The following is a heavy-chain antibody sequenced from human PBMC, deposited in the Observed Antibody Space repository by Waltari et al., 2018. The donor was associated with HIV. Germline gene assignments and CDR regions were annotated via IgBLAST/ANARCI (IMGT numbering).Heavy chain of an antibody. CDR3: ARGRGEGYYDSTSYFFGGEQSLDY. CDR2: IYPGDFET. D-gene: IGHD3-22*01. CDR1: GYSFTNYW. Sequence: EVQLVQPGAEVKKPGESLKISCKGSGYSFTNYWIAWVRQLPGTCREWMVIIYPGDFETRYGPSFQGQVTISADKSISTAYLQWSSLKASDTAMYFCARGRGEGYYDSTSYFFGGEQSLDYWGKGTLVTVSS. V-gene: IGHV5-51*01. J-gene: IGHJ4*02.